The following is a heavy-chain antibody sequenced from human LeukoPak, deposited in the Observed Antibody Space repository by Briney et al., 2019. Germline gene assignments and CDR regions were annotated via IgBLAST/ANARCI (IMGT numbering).Heavy chain of an antibody. J-gene: IGHJ4*02. V-gene: IGHV3-11*06. Sequence: GGSLRLSCAASGFTLSDYYMSWIRQAPGKGLEWVSYISSSDTYTNYADSVKGRFTISRDNAKNSLYLQMNSLRAEDTAVYYCARGPYSSGSSADYWGQGTLVTVSS. D-gene: IGHD6-19*01. CDR3: ARGPYSSGSSADY. CDR1: GFTLSDYY. CDR2: ISSSDTYT.